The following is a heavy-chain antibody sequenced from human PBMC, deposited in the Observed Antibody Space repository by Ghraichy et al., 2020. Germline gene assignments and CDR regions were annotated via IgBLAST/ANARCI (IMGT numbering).Heavy chain of an antibody. D-gene: IGHD3-10*01. J-gene: IGHJ6*02. CDR2: IGTAGDT. Sequence: GGSLRLSCAASGFTFSSYDMHWVRQATGKGLEWVSAIGTAGDTYYPGSVKGRFTISRENAKNSLYLQMNSLRAGDTAVYYCARDSGGSGSLDVWGQGTTVTVSS. CDR3: ARDSGGSGSLDV. V-gene: IGHV3-13*01. CDR1: GFTFSSYD.